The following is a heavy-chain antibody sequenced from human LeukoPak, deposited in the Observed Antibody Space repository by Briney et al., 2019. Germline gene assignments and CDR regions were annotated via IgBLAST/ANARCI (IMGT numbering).Heavy chain of an antibody. CDR1: GFTFSSYS. CDR2: ISSSSSTI. Sequence: GGSLRLSCAASGFTFSSYSMNWVRQAPGKGLEWVSYISSSSSTIYYADSVKGRFTISRDNAKSSLYLQMDSLRDEDTAVYYCARDKIYGDYGGVTLDYWGQGTLVTVSS. V-gene: IGHV3-48*02. D-gene: IGHD4-17*01. J-gene: IGHJ4*02. CDR3: ARDKIYGDYGGVTLDY.